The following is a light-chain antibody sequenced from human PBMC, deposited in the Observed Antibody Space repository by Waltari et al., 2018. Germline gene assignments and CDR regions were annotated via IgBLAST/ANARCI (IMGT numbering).Light chain of an antibody. CDR3: SSYTSSSLYV. J-gene: IGLJ1*01. CDR1: PSHVGAYNY. V-gene: IGLV2-14*03. CDR2: DVS. Sequence: QSALTQPASVSGSPGQSITISCTGTPSHVGAYNYVSWYQQHPGKAPKLMIYDVSNRPSGVSNRFSGSKSGNTASLIISGLQAEDEADYYCSSYTSSSLYVFGRGTKVTVL.